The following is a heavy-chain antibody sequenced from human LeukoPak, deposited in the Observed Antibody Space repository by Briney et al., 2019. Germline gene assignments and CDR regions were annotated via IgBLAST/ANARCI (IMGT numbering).Heavy chain of an antibody. D-gene: IGHD3-16*01. CDR2: ISSSGSTI. CDR1: GGSFSGYY. CDR3: ARDVRGDDMITFGGASDY. J-gene: IGHJ4*02. Sequence: LSLTCAVYGGSFSGYYWSWIRQPPGKGLEWVSYISSSGSTIYYADSVKGRFTISRDNAKNSLYLQMNSLRAEDTAVYYCARDVRGDDMITFGGASDYWGQGTLVTVSS. V-gene: IGHV3-11*04.